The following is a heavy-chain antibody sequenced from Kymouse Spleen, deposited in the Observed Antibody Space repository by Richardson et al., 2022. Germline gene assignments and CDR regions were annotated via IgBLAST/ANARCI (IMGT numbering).Heavy chain of an antibody. CDR3: AREGGYYDILTGYYSSFDY. CDR2: ISSSSSTI. CDR1: GFTFSSYS. J-gene: IGHJ4*02. V-gene: IGHV3-48*02. D-gene: IGHD3-9*01. Sequence: EVQLVESGGGLVQPGGSLRLSCAASGFTFSSYSMNWVRQAPGKGLEWVSYISSSSSTIYYADSVKGRFTISRDNAKNSLYLQMNSLRDEDTAVYYCAREGGYYDILTGYYSSFDYWGQGTLVTVSS.